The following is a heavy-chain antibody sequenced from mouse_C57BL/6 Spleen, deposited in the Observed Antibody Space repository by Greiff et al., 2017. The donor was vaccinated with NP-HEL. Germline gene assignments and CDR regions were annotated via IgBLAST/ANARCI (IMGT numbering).Heavy chain of an antibody. D-gene: IGHD2-4*01. V-gene: IGHV5-17*01. J-gene: IGHJ4*01. CDR3: ARGYYDDGYAMDY. CDR2: ISSGSSTI. CDR1: GFTFSDYG. Sequence: EVQLVESGGGLVKPGGSLKLSCAASGFTFSDYGMHWVRQAPEKGLEWVAYISSGSSTIYYADTVKGRFAISRDNAKNTLFLQMTSLRSEDTAMYYCARGYYDDGYAMDYWGQGTSVTVSS.